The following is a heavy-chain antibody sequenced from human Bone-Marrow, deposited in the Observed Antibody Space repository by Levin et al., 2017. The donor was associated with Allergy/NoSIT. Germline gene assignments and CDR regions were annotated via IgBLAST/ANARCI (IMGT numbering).Heavy chain of an antibody. CDR2: ISYDGSYE. Sequence: LSLPCAASGFTFRNYGMHWVRQAPGKGLEWVAVISYDGSYEYFADSVKGRFTISRDNSKNTMYLQMNSLRAEDTALYYCAGPDIVVVPAALAYWGQGTLVTVSS. V-gene: IGHV3-30*03. CDR1: GFTFRNYG. D-gene: IGHD2-2*01. CDR3: AGPDIVVVPAALAY. J-gene: IGHJ4*02.